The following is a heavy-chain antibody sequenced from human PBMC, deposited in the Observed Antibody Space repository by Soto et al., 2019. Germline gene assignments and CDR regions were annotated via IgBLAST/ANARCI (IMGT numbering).Heavy chain of an antibody. CDR2: MNPKSGNT. J-gene: IGHJ4*02. Sequence: QGQLVQSGAEVKKPGASVKVSCKASGYTFTNYDIIWVRQATGQGLEWMGWMNPKSGNTGYAQQFQGRVIMTRSTSISTAYMVLSSLRSEDTAVYYCVRVYGEIDYWGQGTLVTVSS. CDR1: GYTFTNYD. V-gene: IGHV1-8*01. D-gene: IGHD4-17*01. CDR3: VRVYGEIDY.